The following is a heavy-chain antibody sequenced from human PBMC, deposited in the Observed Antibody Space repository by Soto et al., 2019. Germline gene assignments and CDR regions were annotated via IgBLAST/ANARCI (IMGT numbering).Heavy chain of an antibody. V-gene: IGHV3-30*18. Sequence: GGSLRLSCAASGFTFSSYGMHWVRQAPGKGLEWVAVISYDGSNKYYADSVKGRFTISRDNSKNTLYLQMNSLRAEDTAVYYCAKDWGNGQPYSSRRPYSPKNNFFGAFDIWGQGTMVTVSS. CDR1: GFTFSSYG. CDR2: ISYDGSNK. CDR3: AKDWGNGQPYSSRRPYSPKNNFFGAFDI. J-gene: IGHJ3*02. D-gene: IGHD6-13*01.